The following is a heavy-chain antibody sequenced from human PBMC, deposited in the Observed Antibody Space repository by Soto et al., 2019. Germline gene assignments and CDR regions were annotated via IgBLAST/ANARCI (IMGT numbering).Heavy chain of an antibody. D-gene: IGHD2-2*01. CDR3: AKDSYRGDIVLTPAPYGNDY. Sequence: QVQLVESGGGVVQAGRSLRLSCVASVFTFKSYGVHWVRQAPGKGLAWVAVMSYDGNKKHYADSVRGRLTISRDNSKNTLYLQMNSLRTEDTAVYYCAKDSYRGDIVLTPAPYGNDYWGQGTLVTVSS. CDR1: VFTFKSYG. CDR2: MSYDGNKK. J-gene: IGHJ4*02. V-gene: IGHV3-30*18.